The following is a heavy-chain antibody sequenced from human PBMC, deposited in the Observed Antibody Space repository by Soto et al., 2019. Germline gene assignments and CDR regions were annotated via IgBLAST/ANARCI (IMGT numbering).Heavy chain of an antibody. CDR3: ARGRYGDY. CDR1: GYTFTSYG. CDR2: ISAHNGNT. D-gene: IGHD1-1*01. J-gene: IGHJ4*02. Sequence: QVHLVQSGAEVKKPGASVKVSCKASGYTFTSYGITWVRQAPGQGLEWMGWISAHNGNTDYAQKLQGRVIVTRDTATSTANMELRSLISYETAVYYCARGRYGDYWGQGALVTVSS. V-gene: IGHV1-18*01.